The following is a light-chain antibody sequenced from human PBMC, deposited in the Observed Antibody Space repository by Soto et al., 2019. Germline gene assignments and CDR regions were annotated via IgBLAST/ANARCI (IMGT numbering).Light chain of an antibody. CDR3: SSYADTNNLI. V-gene: IGLV2-8*01. CDR2: EVT. J-gene: IGLJ2*01. Sequence: QSALTQPPSASGSPGQSGTISCTGTGSDVASYDYVSWYQQHPGKAPKLIIYEVTKRPSGVPDPFSGSKSGNTASLTVSGLQAEDEADYYCSSYADTNNLIFGGGTKLTVL. CDR1: GSDVASYDY.